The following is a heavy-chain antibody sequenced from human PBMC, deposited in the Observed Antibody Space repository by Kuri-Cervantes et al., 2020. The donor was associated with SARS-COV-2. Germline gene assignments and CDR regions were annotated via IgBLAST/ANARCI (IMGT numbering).Heavy chain of an antibody. J-gene: IGHJ3*02. CDR2: IYYSGST. CDR3: ATMGATAVTNDVFDI. V-gene: IGHV4-59*11. D-gene: IGHD3-10*01. CDR1: GGSISSHY. Sequence: SETLSLTCTVSGGSISSHYWSWIRQPPGKGLEWIGYIYYSGSTNYNPSLKSRVTISVDTSKNQFSLKLSSVTAADTAVYYCATMGATAVTNDVFDIWGQGTMVTVSS.